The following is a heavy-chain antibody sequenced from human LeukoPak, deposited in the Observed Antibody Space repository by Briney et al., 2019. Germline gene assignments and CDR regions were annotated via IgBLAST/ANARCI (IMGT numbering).Heavy chain of an antibody. V-gene: IGHV3-33*08. CDR2: IWYDGSNK. D-gene: IGHD6-13*01. Sequence: PGRSLRLSCAASGFAFSSYGMHWVRQAPGKGLEWVAVIWYDGSNKYYADSVKGRFTISRDNSKNTLYLQMNSLRAEDTAVYYCARDFRAAATDYWGQGTLVTVSS. CDR1: GFAFSSYG. CDR3: ARDFRAAATDY. J-gene: IGHJ4*02.